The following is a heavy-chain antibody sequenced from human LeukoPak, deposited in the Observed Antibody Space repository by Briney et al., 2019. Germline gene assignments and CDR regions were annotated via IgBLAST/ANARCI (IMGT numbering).Heavy chain of an antibody. CDR1: GFTFTTCA. J-gene: IGHJ4*02. CDR2: ITAGDGDT. D-gene: IGHD6-19*01. V-gene: IGHV3-23*01. CDR3: AKDGGVAGMFRAFDY. Sequence: PGGSLRLSCAASGFTFTTCAMTWVGQAPGKGLEWVSLITAGDGDTYYADSVKGRFTVSRDNSKNTLYLQMNSLRAVDTAVYFCAKDGGVAGMFRAFDYWGQGTLVTVSS.